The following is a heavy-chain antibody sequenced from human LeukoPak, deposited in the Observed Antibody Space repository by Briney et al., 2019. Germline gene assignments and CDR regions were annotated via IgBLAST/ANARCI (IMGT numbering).Heavy chain of an antibody. CDR2: IYYIGNT. CDR3: ASAYCGGDCTPYWYFDL. J-gene: IGHJ2*01. V-gene: IGHV4-30-4*01. CDR1: GGSISSGDYY. Sequence: PSETLSLTCTVSGGSISSGDYYWSWIRQPPGKGLEWIGYIYYIGNTFYNPSLKSRVTISVDTPKNQFSLKLSSVTAADTAVYYCASAYCGGDCTPYWYFDLWGRGTLVTVSS. D-gene: IGHD2-21*02.